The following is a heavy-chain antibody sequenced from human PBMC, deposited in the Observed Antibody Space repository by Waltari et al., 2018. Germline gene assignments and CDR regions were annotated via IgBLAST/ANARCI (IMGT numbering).Heavy chain of an antibody. V-gene: IGHV4-34*01. Sequence: QVQLQQWGAGLLKPSETLSLTCAVYGGSFSGYYWSWIRQPPGKGLEWIGEINHSGSTNYNPSRKSRVTISVDTSKNQFSLKLSSVTAADTAVYYCARRLKARGWFDPWGQGTLVTVSS. CDR2: INHSGST. J-gene: IGHJ5*02. CDR3: ARRLKARGWFDP. D-gene: IGHD3-10*01. CDR1: GGSFSGYY.